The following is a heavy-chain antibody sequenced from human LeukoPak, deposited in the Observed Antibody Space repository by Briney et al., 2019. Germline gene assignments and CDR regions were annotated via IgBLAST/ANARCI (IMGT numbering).Heavy chain of an antibody. CDR1: GYTFTSYD. CDR3: AREGAGVAARPLDY. V-gene: IGHV1-2*06. Sequence: GASVKVSCKASGYTFTSYDINWVRQATGQGLEWMGRMNPNSGGTNYAQKFQGRVTMTRDTSISTAYMELSRLRSDDTAVYYCAREGAGVAARPLDYWGQGTLVTVSS. D-gene: IGHD6-6*01. CDR2: MNPNSGGT. J-gene: IGHJ4*02.